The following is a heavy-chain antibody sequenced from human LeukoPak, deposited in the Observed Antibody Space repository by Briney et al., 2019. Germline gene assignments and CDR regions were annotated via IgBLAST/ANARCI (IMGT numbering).Heavy chain of an antibody. V-gene: IGHV4-4*07. CDR2: IYTSGST. CDR3: ARSYDYYDNSGYWGDAFDI. D-gene: IGHD3-22*01. CDR1: GGSISSYY. Sequence: SETLSLTCTVSGGSISSYYWSWIRQPAGKGLEWIGRIYTSGSTNYNPSLKSRVTMSVDTSKNQFPLKLSSVTAADTAVYYCARSYDYYDNSGYWGDAFDIWGQGTMVTVSS. J-gene: IGHJ3*02.